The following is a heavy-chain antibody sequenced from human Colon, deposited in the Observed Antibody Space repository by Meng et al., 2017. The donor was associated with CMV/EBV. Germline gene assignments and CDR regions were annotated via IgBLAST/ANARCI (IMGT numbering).Heavy chain of an antibody. J-gene: IGHJ5*02. CDR2: ISGSGGST. CDR3: AKDRGIVVLPSGLNWFDP. V-gene: IGHV3-23*01. D-gene: IGHD2-2*01. Sequence: GGSLRLSCAASGFTFSSYAMNWVRQAPGKGLEWVSEISGSGGSTYYADSVKGRFTISRDNSKNKLYLQMNSLRDEDTAVYYCAKDRGIVVLPSGLNWFDPWGQGTQVTVSS. CDR1: GFTFSSYA.